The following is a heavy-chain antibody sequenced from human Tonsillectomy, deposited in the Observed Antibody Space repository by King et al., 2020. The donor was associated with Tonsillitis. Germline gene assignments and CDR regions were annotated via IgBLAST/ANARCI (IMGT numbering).Heavy chain of an antibody. CDR1: GFTFSSYG. V-gene: IGHV3-33*08. Sequence: VQLVESGGGVVQPGRSLRLSCAASGFTFSSYGMHWVRQAPGKGLEWVAVIWYDGSNKYYADSVKGRFTISRDNSKNTLYLQMNSLGAEDTAVYYCARDSSGFPDYWGQGTLVTVSS. D-gene: IGHD6-19*01. CDR2: IWYDGSNK. CDR3: ARDSSGFPDY. J-gene: IGHJ4*02.